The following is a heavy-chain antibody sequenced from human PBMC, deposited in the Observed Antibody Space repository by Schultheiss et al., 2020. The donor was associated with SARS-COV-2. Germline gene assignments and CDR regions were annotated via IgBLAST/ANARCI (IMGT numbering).Heavy chain of an antibody. CDR2: IYPGDSDT. V-gene: IGHV5-51*01. CDR3: TRGGEYSSSSKY. D-gene: IGHD6-6*01. J-gene: IGHJ4*02. Sequence: GGSLRLSCKGSEYSFTSYWIGWVRQMPGKGLEWMGIIYPGDSDTRYSPSFQGQVTISADKSISNAYLQWSSLKASDTAMYYCTRGGEYSSSSKYWGRGTLVTVSS. CDR1: EYSFTSYW.